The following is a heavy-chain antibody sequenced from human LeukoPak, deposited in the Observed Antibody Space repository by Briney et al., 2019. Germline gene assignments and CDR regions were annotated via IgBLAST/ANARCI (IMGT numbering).Heavy chain of an antibody. CDR2: ISTSGSII. D-gene: IGHD2-15*01. CDR3: ARTPGDYDDY. V-gene: IGHV3-11*04. J-gene: IGHJ4*02. Sequence: GGSLRLSCAAPGFTFSDYYMSWIRQAPGKGLEWVSYISTSGSIISYADSVKGRFTISRDNAKNSLYLQMNSLRAEDTAVYYCARTPGDYDDYWGQGTLVTVSS. CDR1: GFTFSDYY.